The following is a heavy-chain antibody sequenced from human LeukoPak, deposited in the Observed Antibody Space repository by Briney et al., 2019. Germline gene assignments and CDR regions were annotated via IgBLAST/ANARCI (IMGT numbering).Heavy chain of an antibody. V-gene: IGHV4-39*01. CDR3: ASLWQSSGFFDY. D-gene: IGHD6-25*01. CDR1: GGSISSSSYY. J-gene: IGHJ4*02. CDR2: IYYSGST. Sequence: PSETLSLTCTVSGGSISSSSYYWVWIRQPPGKGLEWIGTIYYSGSTYYNPSLTSRVTISVDTSKNQFSLKLSSVTAADTGVYYCASLWQSSGFFDYWGQGTLVTVSS.